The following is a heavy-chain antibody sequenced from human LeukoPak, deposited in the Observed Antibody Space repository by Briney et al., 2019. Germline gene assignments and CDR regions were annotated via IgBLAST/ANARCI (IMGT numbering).Heavy chain of an antibody. J-gene: IGHJ5*01. D-gene: IGHD2-15*01. Sequence: GESLKISCQGSGYTFKNYWIGWGRQMPGKGLEYIGIIYPSDSDTKYSPSFQGQVTISADKSISTAYLQWHSRKASDTAMYYCARQLGRYCSGGSCSSIDSWGQGTLVTVSS. V-gene: IGHV5-51*01. CDR2: IYPSDSDT. CDR1: GYTFKNYW. CDR3: ARQLGRYCSGGSCSSIDS.